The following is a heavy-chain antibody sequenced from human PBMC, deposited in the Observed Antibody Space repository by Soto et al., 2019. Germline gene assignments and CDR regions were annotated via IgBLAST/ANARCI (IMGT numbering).Heavy chain of an antibody. CDR2: IASDGGAS. CDR3: TKEFSHDNWFVEN. V-gene: IGHV3-30*18. D-gene: IGHD3-10*01. Sequence: QVQLVESGGGVVQPGTSLRLSCAASGFTFSSHGMQWVRHAPGKRLVWVAVIASDGGASYYLDSVRGRFTASRDNSRSIMYLQRDSLRAEDTAVYYCTKEFSHDNWFVENWGQATQVTVST. CDR1: GFTFSSHG. J-gene: IGHJ4*02.